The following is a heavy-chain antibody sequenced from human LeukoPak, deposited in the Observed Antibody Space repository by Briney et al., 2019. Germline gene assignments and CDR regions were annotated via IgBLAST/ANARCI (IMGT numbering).Heavy chain of an antibody. Sequence: PSETLSLTCTVSGGSTSGYYWSWIRQPAGKGLEWIGRIYTSGSTNYNPSLKSRVTMSVDTSKNQFSLKLTSVTAADTAVYYCARALYCSGGTCYFDYWGQGTLVTVSS. J-gene: IGHJ4*02. CDR3: ARALYCSGGTCYFDY. D-gene: IGHD2-15*01. CDR1: GGSTSGYY. CDR2: IYTSGST. V-gene: IGHV4-4*07.